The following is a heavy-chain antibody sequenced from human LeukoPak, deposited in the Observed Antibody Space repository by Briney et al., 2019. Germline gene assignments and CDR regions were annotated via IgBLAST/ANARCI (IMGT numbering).Heavy chain of an antibody. J-gene: IGHJ3*02. CDR1: GGSFTTYY. D-gene: IGHD3-10*01. V-gene: IGHV4-34*01. CDR3: AKSNGYGLVDI. CDR2: INHNEFT. Sequence: SETLSLTCAVYGGSFTTYYWSWIRQPPGKGLEWIGEINHNEFTNYNPSLKNRVTITIDTSKKQFSLRLTSVTVADTAVYYCAKSNGYGLVDIWGQGTMVTVSS.